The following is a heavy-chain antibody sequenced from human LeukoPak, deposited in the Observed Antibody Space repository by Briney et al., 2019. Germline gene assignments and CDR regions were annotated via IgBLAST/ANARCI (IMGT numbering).Heavy chain of an antibody. D-gene: IGHD3-3*01. CDR1: GYTFTSYG. V-gene: IGHV1-18*01. CDR2: ISAYNGNT. CDR3: ARSAYYDFWSGYSSFWFDP. Sequence: GSVKVSCKASGYTFTSYGISWVRQAPGQGLEWMGWISAYNGNTNYAQKLQGRVTMTTDTSTSTAYMELRSLRSDDTAVYYCARSAYYDFWSGYSSFWFDPWGQGTLVTVSS. J-gene: IGHJ5*02.